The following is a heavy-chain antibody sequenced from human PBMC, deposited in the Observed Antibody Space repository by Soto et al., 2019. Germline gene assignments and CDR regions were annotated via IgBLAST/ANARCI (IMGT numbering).Heavy chain of an antibody. CDR1: GFTFSDYY. V-gene: IGHV3-23*04. J-gene: IGHJ3*02. D-gene: IGHD1-7*01. CDR3: ARRAKTATTNWGAFDI. CDR2: ISYSADKT. Sequence: VQLVESGGGLVKPGGSLRLSCAASGFTFSDYYMSWIRQAPGKGLEWVSTISYSADKTFYADSVKGRFTISRDNSRDTLFLQMNSLRADDAALYYCARRAKTATTNWGAFDIWGQGTMVTVSS.